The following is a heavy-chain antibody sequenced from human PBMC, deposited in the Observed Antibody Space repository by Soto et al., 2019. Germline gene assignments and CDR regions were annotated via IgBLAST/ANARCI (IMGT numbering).Heavy chain of an antibody. CDR3: ARVPRRDGYNYDPYPIDY. D-gene: IGHD5-12*01. CDR1: GFTFSSYS. CDR2: ISSSSSYI. J-gene: IGHJ4*02. Sequence: EVQLVESGGGLVKPGGSLRLSCAASGFTFSSYSMNWVRQAPGKGLEWVSSISSSSSYIYYADSVKGRFTISRDNAKNSLYLQMHSLRAEDTAVYYCARVPRRDGYNYDPYPIDYWGQGTLVTVSS. V-gene: IGHV3-21*01.